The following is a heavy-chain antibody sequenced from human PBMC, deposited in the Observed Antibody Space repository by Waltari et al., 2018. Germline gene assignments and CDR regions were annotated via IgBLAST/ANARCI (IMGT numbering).Heavy chain of an antibody. CDR1: GYSISSGSY. CDR3: ATHAGEEATIFDY. V-gene: IGHV4-38-2*01. CDR2: IYHSGST. D-gene: IGHD5-12*01. Sequence: QVQLQESGPGLVKPSETLSLTCAVSGYSISSGSYWGWIRQPPGKGLEWIGIIYHSGSTYYNPSLKSRVTISVDTSKNQFSLKLSSVTAADTAVYYCATHAGEEATIFDYWGQGTLVTVSS. J-gene: IGHJ4*02.